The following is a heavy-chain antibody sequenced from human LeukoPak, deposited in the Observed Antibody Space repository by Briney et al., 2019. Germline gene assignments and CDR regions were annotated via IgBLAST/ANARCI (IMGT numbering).Heavy chain of an antibody. Sequence: GGSLRLSCAASGFTFSIYTMSWVRQAPGEGLEWVSTINGDGNTYYADSVKGRFTISRDNSKNTVFLLMNSPRAEDAAVYYCVKDRGSSYRFDYWGQGTLVTVSS. CDR1: GFTFSIYT. CDR3: VKDRGSSYRFDY. J-gene: IGHJ4*02. D-gene: IGHD6-6*01. CDR2: INGDGNT. V-gene: IGHV3-23*01.